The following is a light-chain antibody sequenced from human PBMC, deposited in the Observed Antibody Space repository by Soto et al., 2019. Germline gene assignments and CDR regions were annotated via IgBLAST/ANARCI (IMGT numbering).Light chain of an antibody. V-gene: IGLV1-40*01. Sequence: QSVLTQPPSVSGAPGPRVTISCTGSSSNIGAGYDVHWYQQLPGTAPKLFIYGNSNRPSWAPDRFSGSKSGTSASLAITGLQAEYEADYYCQSYDSSLSGSGVFGGGTQLTVL. J-gene: IGLJ2*01. CDR1: SSNIGAGYD. CDR2: GNS. CDR3: QSYDSSLSGSGV.